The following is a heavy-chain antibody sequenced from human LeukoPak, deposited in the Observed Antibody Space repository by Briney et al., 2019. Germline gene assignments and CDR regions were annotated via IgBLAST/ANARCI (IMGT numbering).Heavy chain of an antibody. J-gene: IGHJ3*02. D-gene: IGHD3-3*01. CDR1: GLSFSGFW. Sequence: GGSLRLSCEVSGLSFSGFWMSWVRQAPGKGLEWVANINENGGEKYYVDSVKGRFTISRDNAKNTLYLQMNSLRAEDTAVYYCARGLTIFGVVNDAFDIWGQGTMVTVSS. V-gene: IGHV3-7*04. CDR3: ARGLTIFGVVNDAFDI. CDR2: INENGGEK.